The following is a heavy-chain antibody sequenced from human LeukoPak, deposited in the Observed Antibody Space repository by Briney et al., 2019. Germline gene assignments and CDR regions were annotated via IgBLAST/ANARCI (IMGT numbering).Heavy chain of an antibody. Sequence: ASVKVSCKVSGYTLTELSMHWVRQAPGKGLEWMGGFDPEDGETIYAQKFQGRVTMTEDTSTDTAYMELSSLRSEDTAVYYCATAGPIAVAGTNIDWFDPWGQGTLVTVCS. CDR1: GYTLTELS. D-gene: IGHD6-19*01. CDR2: FDPEDGET. V-gene: IGHV1-24*01. J-gene: IGHJ5*02. CDR3: ATAGPIAVAGTNIDWFDP.